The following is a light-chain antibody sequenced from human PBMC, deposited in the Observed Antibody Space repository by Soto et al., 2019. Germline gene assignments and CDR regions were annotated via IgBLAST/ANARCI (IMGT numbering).Light chain of an antibody. V-gene: IGLV2-8*01. CDR3: SSYAGSNKVV. CDR2: EVS. CDR1: SSDVGGYNY. Sequence: QSVLTQPPSASGSPGQSVTISCTGTSSDVGGYNYVSWYQQHPGKAPKLMIYEVSKRPSGVPDRLSGSKSGNTASLTVSGLQAEDEADYYCSSYAGSNKVVFGGGTKLTVL. J-gene: IGLJ2*01.